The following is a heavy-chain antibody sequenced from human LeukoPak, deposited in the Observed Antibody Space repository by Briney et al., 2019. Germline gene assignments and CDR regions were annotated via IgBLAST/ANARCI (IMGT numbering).Heavy chain of an antibody. J-gene: IGHJ4*02. Sequence: SETLSLTCAVYGGSFSGYYWSWIRQPPGKGLEWIGEINHGGSTNYNPSLKSRVTISVDTSKNQFSLKLSSVTAADTAVYYCARRRSGSPLDYWGQGTLVTVSS. CDR3: ARRRSGSPLDY. D-gene: IGHD3-10*01. CDR2: INHGGST. V-gene: IGHV4-34*01. CDR1: GGSFSGYY.